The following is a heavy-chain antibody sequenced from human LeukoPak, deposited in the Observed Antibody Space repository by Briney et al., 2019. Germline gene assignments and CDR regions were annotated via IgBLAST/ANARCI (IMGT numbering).Heavy chain of an antibody. CDR1: GGSISSYY. V-gene: IGHV4-4*07. Sequence: SETLSLTCTVSGGSISSYYWSWIWQPAGRGLEWIGRIYTSGSTNYNPSLKSRVTMSVDTSKNQFSLKLSSVTAADTAVYYCATYDYSNFYMDVWGKGTTVTVSS. CDR2: IYTSGST. J-gene: IGHJ6*03. CDR3: ATYDYSNFYMDV. D-gene: IGHD4-11*01.